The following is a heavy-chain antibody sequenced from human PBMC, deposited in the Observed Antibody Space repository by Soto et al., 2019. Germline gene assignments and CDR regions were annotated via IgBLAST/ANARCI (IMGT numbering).Heavy chain of an antibody. J-gene: IGHJ5*02. Sequence: GGSLRLSCAASGFTFSSYAMHWVRQAPGKGLEWVAVISYDGSNKYYADSVKGRFTISRDNSKNTLYLQMNSLRAEDTAVYYCARDPLDSSQYHNWFAPWGQGTLVTVSS. D-gene: IGHD3-22*01. V-gene: IGHV3-30-3*01. CDR1: GFTFSSYA. CDR2: ISYDGSNK. CDR3: ARDPLDSSQYHNWFAP.